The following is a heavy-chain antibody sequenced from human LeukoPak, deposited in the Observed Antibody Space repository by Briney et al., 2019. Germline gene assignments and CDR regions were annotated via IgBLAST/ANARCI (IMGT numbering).Heavy chain of an antibody. D-gene: IGHD6-19*01. V-gene: IGHV3-74*01. J-gene: IGHJ4*02. CDR1: GFSVSGNW. Sequence: GGSLRLSCAASGFSVSGNWMHWVRQAPGTGLVWVSRINSDGSSTNYADSVRGRFTISRDNAKNTVYLQVNSLRVEDTAVYYCARGSGAYGDFDYWGQGTLVTVSS. CDR3: ARGSGAYGDFDY. CDR2: INSDGSST.